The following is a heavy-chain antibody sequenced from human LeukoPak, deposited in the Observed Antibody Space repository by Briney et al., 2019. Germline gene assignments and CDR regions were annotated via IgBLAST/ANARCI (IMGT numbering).Heavy chain of an antibody. CDR3: AKSHDDYGDSFDAFDI. V-gene: IGHV1-18*01. CDR2: ISAYNGDT. D-gene: IGHD4-17*01. Sequence: GASVTVSFKASGYTFTSHGGAWVRQAPGQGLEGIGWISAYNGDTDYEKNLQGRVTMTTDTSSSTAYMELRSLRSDDTAIYYCAKSHDDYGDSFDAFDIWGQGTMVTVSS. CDR1: GYTFTSHG. J-gene: IGHJ3*02.